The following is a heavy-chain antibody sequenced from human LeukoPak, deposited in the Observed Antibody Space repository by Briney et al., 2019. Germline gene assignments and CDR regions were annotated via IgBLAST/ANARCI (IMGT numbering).Heavy chain of an antibody. CDR2: IYYSGTT. J-gene: IGHJ6*02. V-gene: IGHV4-31*03. Sequence: SSETLSLTCTVSGGSISSSGYYWSWIRQHPGKDLEWIGYIYYSGTTDYNPSLESRVIISRDTSKNQFSLKLSSVTAADTAVYYCARVSFHCSSTSCYSNNYYYYGMDVWGQGTTVTVSS. CDR3: ARVSFHCSSTSCYSNNYYYYGMDV. D-gene: IGHD2-2*01. CDR1: GGSISSSGYY.